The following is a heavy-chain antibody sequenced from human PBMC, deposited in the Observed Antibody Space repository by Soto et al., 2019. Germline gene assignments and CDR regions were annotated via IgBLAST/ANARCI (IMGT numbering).Heavy chain of an antibody. V-gene: IGHV1-3*01. J-gene: IGHJ5*02. D-gene: IGHD3-10*01. CDR2: INAGNGNT. CDR1: GYTFTSYA. CDR3: ARSHARGVFMVGWFDP. Sequence: ASVKVSCKASGYTFTSYAMHWVRQAPGQRLEWMGWINAGNGNTKYSQKFQGRVTITRDTSASTAYMELSSLRSEDTAVYYCARSHARGVFMVGWFDPWGQGILVTVSS.